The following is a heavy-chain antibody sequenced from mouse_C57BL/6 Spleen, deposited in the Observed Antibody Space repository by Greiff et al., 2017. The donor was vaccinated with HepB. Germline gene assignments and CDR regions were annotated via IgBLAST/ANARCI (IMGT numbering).Heavy chain of an antibody. CDR2: FHPYNDDT. Sequence: QVQLKESGAELVKPGASVKMSCKASGYTFTTYPIEWMKQNHGKSLEWIGNFHPYNDDTKYNEKFKGKATLTVEKSSSTVYLELSRLTSDDSAVYYCARGQLRLHYFDYWGQGTTLTVSS. J-gene: IGHJ2*01. D-gene: IGHD3-2*02. CDR3: ARGQLRLHYFDY. CDR1: GYTFTTYP. V-gene: IGHV1-47*01.